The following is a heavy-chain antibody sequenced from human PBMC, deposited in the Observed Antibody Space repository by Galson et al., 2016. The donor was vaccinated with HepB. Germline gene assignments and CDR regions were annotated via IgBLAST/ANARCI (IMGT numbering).Heavy chain of an antibody. CDR3: AKDAEHSSSSRGVFYYYYGMDV. D-gene: IGHD6-6*01. V-gene: IGHV3-30*18. CDR2: ISHDGNYK. Sequence: SLRLSRAASGFNFSNYGMHWVRQAPGKGLEWVTIISHDGNYKYTADAVKGRFTISRDNSENTVYLQMNSLRAEDTAVYYCAKDAEHSSSSRGVFYYYYGMDVWGKGTAVTVSS. J-gene: IGHJ6*04. CDR1: GFNFSNYG.